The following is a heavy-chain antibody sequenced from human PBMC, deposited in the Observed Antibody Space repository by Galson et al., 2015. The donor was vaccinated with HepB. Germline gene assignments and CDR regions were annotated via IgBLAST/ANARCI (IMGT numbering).Heavy chain of an antibody. D-gene: IGHD2-2*02. J-gene: IGHJ4*02. Sequence: SLRLSCAASGFTVSTYHMSWVRQAPGKGLEWVSVIYSGGSRYYAESVKGRFSISRDNSKNTLYLQMNSLRAEDTAVYYCAKLIVVVLAAISPSWQDYWGQGTLVTVSS. V-gene: IGHV3-53*01. CDR2: IYSGGSR. CDR3: AKLIVVVLAAISPSWQDY. CDR1: GFTVSTYH.